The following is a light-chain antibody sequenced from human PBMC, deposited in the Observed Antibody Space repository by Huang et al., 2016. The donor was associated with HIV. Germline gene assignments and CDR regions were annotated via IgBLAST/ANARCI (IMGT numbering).Light chain of an antibody. Sequence: EIVLTQSPATLSLSPGERATLSCRASKSVSTYLAWYQQKPGKAPRRLMYDASSRATDIPGRFSGSGSGTDFTLTISSLEPEDFAIYYCQGGFTFGPGTKVDFK. CDR2: DAS. CDR3: QGGFT. J-gene: IGKJ3*01. V-gene: IGKV3-11*01. CDR1: KSVSTY.